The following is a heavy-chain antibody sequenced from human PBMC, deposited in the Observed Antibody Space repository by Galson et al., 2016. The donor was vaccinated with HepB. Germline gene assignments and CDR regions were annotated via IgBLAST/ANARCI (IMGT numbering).Heavy chain of an antibody. V-gene: IGHV3-9*01. CDR1: GFTFHAYA. D-gene: IGHD1-26*01. Sequence: SLRLSCAASGFTFHAYAMHWVRQVPGKGLEWVSGIGWNGGSLGSADSVKGRFIISRDNAENSLYLQMNSLRAEDTAFYYCAKDRWYSGSNYGAFDIWGQGTMVTVSS. CDR3: AKDRWYSGSNYGAFDI. CDR2: IGWNGGSL. J-gene: IGHJ3*02.